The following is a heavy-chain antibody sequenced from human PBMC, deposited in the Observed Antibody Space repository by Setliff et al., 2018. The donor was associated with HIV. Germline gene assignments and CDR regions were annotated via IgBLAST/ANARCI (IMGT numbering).Heavy chain of an antibody. J-gene: IGHJ4*02. CDR2: IYYSGST. CDR3: AGDAGYKGAADY. D-gene: IGHD1-26*01. CDR1: GGSISSYY. Sequence: PSETLSLTCTVSGGSISSYYWSWIRQPPGKGLEWIGYIYYSGSTNYNPPLKSRVTISVDTSKNQFSLKLRSVTAADTAVYYCAGDAGYKGAADYWGQGTLVTSPQ. V-gene: IGHV4-59*12.